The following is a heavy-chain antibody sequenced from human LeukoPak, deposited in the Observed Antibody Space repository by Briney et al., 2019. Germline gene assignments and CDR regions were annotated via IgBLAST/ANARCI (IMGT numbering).Heavy chain of an antibody. J-gene: IGHJ6*02. V-gene: IGHV1-69*04. CDR1: GCTFSSYA. CDR3: AREGSGSYYGMDV. Sequence: GASVKVSCKASGCTFSSYAISWVRQAPGPGLEWMGRIIPIFGIANYAQKFQGRVTITADKSTSTAYMELSSLRSEDTAVYYCAREGSGSYYGMDVWGQGTTVTVSS. CDR2: IIPIFGIA. D-gene: IGHD1-26*01.